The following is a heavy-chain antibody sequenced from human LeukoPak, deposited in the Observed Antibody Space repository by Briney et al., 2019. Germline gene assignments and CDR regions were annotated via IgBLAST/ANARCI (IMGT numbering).Heavy chain of an antibody. D-gene: IGHD2-15*01. Sequence: ASVKVSCKASGYTFTSYDINWVRQATGQGLEWMGWMDPNSGNTGYAQRFQGRVTMTRNTSISTAYMELSSLRSEDTAVYYCARDLYCSGGSCGMDVWGQGTTVTVSS. CDR2: MDPNSGNT. CDR1: GYTFTSYD. J-gene: IGHJ6*02. V-gene: IGHV1-8*01. CDR3: ARDLYCSGGSCGMDV.